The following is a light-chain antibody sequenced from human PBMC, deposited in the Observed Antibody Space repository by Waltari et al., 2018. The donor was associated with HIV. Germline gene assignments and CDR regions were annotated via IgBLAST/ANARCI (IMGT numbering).Light chain of an antibody. Sequence: IILTQSPLSLPATPGEPASISCRSNQSLLHSIGYNYLDWYLQRPGQSPRLLISLGSDRASGVPDRFSGSKSGTDFILKISKVEAEDVGVYYCMQALQTPWTFGQGTKVEIK. J-gene: IGKJ1*01. CDR2: LGS. CDR1: QSLLHSIGYNY. V-gene: IGKV2-28*01. CDR3: MQALQTPWT.